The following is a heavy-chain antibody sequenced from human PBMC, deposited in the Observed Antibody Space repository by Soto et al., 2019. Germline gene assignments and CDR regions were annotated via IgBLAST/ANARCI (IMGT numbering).Heavy chain of an antibody. V-gene: IGHV3-74*01. CDR1: GFMFNTYW. Sequence: PGGSLRLSXAASGFMFNTYWMHWVRQPPAKGLVWVARVNGDGTRINYADSMKGRFTISRDNAKKTLYLQMNSLIVEDTAVYYCTRAGTPSDYYYGMDVWGQGTTVTVSS. D-gene: IGHD6-19*01. CDR3: TRAGTPSDYYYGMDV. J-gene: IGHJ6*02. CDR2: VNGDGTRI.